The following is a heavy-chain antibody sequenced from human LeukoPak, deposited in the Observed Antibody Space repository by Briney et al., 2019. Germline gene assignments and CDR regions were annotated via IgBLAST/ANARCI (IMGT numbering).Heavy chain of an antibody. V-gene: IGHV4-4*02. CDR2: IYHSGST. D-gene: IGHD3-22*01. J-gene: IGHJ1*01. CDR1: GGSISSSNW. CDR3: ARDFWYYYDSSGSESFQH. Sequence: KTSGTLSLTCAVSGGSISSSNWWSWVCQPPGKGLEWIGEIYHSGSTNYNPSLKSRVTISVDKSKNQSSLKLSSVTAADTAVYYCARDFWYYYDSSGSESFQHWGQGTLVTVSS.